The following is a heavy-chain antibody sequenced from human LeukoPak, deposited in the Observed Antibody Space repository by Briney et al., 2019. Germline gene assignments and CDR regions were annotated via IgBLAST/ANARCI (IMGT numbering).Heavy chain of an antibody. V-gene: IGHV3-7*04. J-gene: IGHJ4*02. CDR3: ARDRAYKSFDY. CDR1: GFTFSTSW. CDR2: IKPDGGEG. Sequence: PGGSLRLSCTASGFTFSTSWMTWVRQAPGKGLEWVAVIKPDGGEGCYVDSVKGRFTISRDNTKNSLFLQMISLRAEDTAVYYCARDRAYKSFDYWGQGALVTVSS. D-gene: IGHD3-16*01.